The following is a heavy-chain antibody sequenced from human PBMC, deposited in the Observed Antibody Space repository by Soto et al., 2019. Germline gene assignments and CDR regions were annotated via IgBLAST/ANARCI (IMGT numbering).Heavy chain of an antibody. CDR2: ISHRGTTI. CDR3: ARLGFCTDTNCKHYFYYYAMDV. V-gene: IGHV3-48*02. J-gene: IGHJ6*02. Sequence: GGSLRLSCAASGFSSSSYAMNWVRQAPGKGLEWLSFISHRGTTIYYADSVKGRFTISRDNARNSLYLEMNSLRDDDTAVYYCARLGFCTDTNCKHYFYYYAMDVWGQGTTVTVSS. D-gene: IGHD2-8*02. CDR1: GFSSSSYA.